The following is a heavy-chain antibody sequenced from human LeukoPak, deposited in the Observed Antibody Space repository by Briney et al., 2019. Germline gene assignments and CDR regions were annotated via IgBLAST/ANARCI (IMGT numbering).Heavy chain of an antibody. Sequence: PGGSLRLSCAASGFTLDDYGMSWVRQAPGKGLEWVSGINWNGGSTGYADSVKGRFTISRDNAKNSLYLQMNSLRAEDTALYHCARDLGSGWYGYALDIWGQGTTVTVSS. V-gene: IGHV3-20*01. J-gene: IGHJ3*02. CDR2: INWNGGST. D-gene: IGHD6-19*01. CDR3: ARDLGSGWYGYALDI. CDR1: GFTLDDYG.